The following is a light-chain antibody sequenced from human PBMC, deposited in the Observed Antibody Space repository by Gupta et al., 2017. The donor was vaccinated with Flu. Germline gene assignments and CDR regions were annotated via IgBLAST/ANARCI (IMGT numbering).Light chain of an antibody. Sequence: QSALTQPASVSGSPGQSITISCTGTTSDVGGYNSVSWYQQSPGNDPKLMIFYVSNRPSGISKRFSCATSCNKASPKLYGRQDEDDAEYSCSLSRNGRPLGGVVGGGTKLTVL. CDR3: SLSRNGRPLGGV. CDR2: YVS. V-gene: IGLV2-14*01. J-gene: IGLJ2*01. CDR1: TSDVGGYNS.